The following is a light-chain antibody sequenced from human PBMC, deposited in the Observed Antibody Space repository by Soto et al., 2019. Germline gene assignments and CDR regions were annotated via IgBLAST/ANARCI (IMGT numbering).Light chain of an antibody. CDR1: QSVTTSY. Sequence: EIVLTQSPGTLSLSPGERATLSCRASQSVTTSYLAWYQRKPGQAPRLLIYGASSRATGIPNRFSGSGSGTDFTLTISRLEPEDCAVYYCQHYASSPRFGQGTKVEIK. V-gene: IGKV3-20*01. CDR3: QHYASSPR. CDR2: GAS. J-gene: IGKJ1*01.